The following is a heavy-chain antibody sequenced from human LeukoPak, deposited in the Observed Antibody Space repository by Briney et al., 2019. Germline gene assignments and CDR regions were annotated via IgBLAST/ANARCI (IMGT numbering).Heavy chain of an antibody. J-gene: IGHJ4*02. D-gene: IGHD2-2*01. CDR3: ARGRVPAADPLIDS. CDR1: GASITSYY. CDR2: IYYSGST. Sequence: PSETLSLTCTVSGASITSYYWSWNRQPPGKGLEWIGYIYYSGSTNYNPSLKSRVTISLDTSKNQFSLKLNSVTAADTAVYYCARGRVPAADPLIDSWGQGTLVTVSS. V-gene: IGHV4-59*01.